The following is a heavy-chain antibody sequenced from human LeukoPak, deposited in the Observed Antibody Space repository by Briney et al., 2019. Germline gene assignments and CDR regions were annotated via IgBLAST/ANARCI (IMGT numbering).Heavy chain of an antibody. J-gene: IGHJ6*03. CDR3: AKDRGAVAGVMDV. CDR2: ISYDGTNK. D-gene: IGHD6-19*01. V-gene: IGHV3-30*18. Sequence: GGSLRLSCAASGFTFSSYGIHWVRQAPGKGLEWVAVISYDGTNKNYADSVKGRFTISRDNSKNTVYLHLNSLRPEDTAVYYCAKDRGAVAGVMDVWGKGTTVTVSS. CDR1: GFTFSSYG.